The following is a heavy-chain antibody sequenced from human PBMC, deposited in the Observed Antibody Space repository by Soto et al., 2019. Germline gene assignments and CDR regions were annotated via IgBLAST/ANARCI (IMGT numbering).Heavy chain of an antibody. V-gene: IGHV5-51*01. Sequence: AESLKISCKGSGYIFTSYWIWCLLQMRGKVLEWMGIIYPGDSDTRYSPSFQGQVTISADKSISTAYLQWSSLKASDTAMYYCARSSSSVARYYYYGMDVWGQGTTVTVSS. J-gene: IGHJ6*02. CDR3: ARSSSSVARYYYYGMDV. CDR2: IYPGDSDT. CDR1: GYIFTSYW. D-gene: IGHD6-6*01.